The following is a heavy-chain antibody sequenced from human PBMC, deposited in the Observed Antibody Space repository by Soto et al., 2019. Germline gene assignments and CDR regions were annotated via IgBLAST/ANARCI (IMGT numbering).Heavy chain of an antibody. CDR2: ISIGSSTI. V-gene: IGHV3-48*01. Sequence: GGSLRLSCAASGFTFSSYSMNWVRQAPGKGLEWVSYISIGSSTIYYADSVKGRFTISRDNAKNSLYLQMDSLRAEDTAVYYATRSAYMDVWGTGTTVTVSS. J-gene: IGHJ6*03. CDR3: TRSAYMDV. D-gene: IGHD2-2*01. CDR1: GFTFSSYS.